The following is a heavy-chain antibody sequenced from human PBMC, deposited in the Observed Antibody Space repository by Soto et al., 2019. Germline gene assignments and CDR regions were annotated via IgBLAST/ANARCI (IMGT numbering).Heavy chain of an antibody. CDR2: MNSDGSST. CDR3: VRPSLVVAAATREDY. J-gene: IGHJ4*02. CDR1: GFTFSSYW. D-gene: IGHD2-15*01. V-gene: IGHV3-74*01. Sequence: EVQLVESGGGLVQPGGSLRLSCAASGFTFSSYWMHWVRQDPGKWLEWVSRMNSDGSSTSYADSVKGRFTISSDNAKNTLYLQMNSLRDEGTAVYYSVRPSLVVAAATREDYWGQGTMVTVSS.